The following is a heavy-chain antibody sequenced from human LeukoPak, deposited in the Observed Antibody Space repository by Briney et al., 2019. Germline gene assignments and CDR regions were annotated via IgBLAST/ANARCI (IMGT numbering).Heavy chain of an antibody. CDR1: GGSISSSSYY. CDR2: IYYSGST. Sequence: SETLSLNCTVSGGSISSSSYYWGWIRQPPGKGLEWIGSIYYSGSTYYNPSLESRVTISVDTSRNQFSLKLSSVTAADTAVYYCAREVAVAGTYYFDYWGQGTLVTVSS. J-gene: IGHJ4*02. V-gene: IGHV4-39*02. CDR3: AREVAVAGTYYFDY. D-gene: IGHD6-19*01.